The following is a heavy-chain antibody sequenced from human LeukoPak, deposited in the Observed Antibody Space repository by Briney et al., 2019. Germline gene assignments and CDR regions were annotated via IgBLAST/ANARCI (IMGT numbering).Heavy chain of an antibody. V-gene: IGHV1-69*04. CDR1: GGTFSSYA. Sequence: SVKVSCKASGGTFSSYAISWVRQAPGQGLEWMGRIIPILGIANYAQKFQGRVTITADKSTSTAYMELSSLRSEDTAVYYCARGGYGSGSYYYPWGQGTLVTVSS. J-gene: IGHJ5*02. D-gene: IGHD3-10*01. CDR3: ARGGYGSGSYYYP. CDR2: IIPILGIA.